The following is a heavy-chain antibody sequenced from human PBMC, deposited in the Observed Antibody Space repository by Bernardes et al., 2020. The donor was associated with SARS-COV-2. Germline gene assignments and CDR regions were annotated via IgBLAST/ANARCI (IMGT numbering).Heavy chain of an antibody. D-gene: IGHD3-10*01. Sequence: ASVKVSCKASGYIFTSYEINWVRQAAGQGLEWMGWMDPSNGNTGYAQKFQGRVTMTRDSSISTAYMELSSLTTDDTAVYYCAKGRASHWGYGSGSPVDYWGQGTLVTVSS. CDR1: GYIFTSYE. CDR3: AKGRASHWGYGSGSPVDY. J-gene: IGHJ4*02. CDR2: MDPSNGNT. V-gene: IGHV1-8*01.